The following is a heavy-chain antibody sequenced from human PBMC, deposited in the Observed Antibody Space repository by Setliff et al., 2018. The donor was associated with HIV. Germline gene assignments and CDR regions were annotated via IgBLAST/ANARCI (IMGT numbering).Heavy chain of an antibody. V-gene: IGHV4-61*09. CDR3: ARVGGFFGEARPHPDY. J-gene: IGHJ4*02. D-gene: IGHD3-10*01. CDR1: GGSISSGRYY. Sequence: SETLSLTCTVSGGSISSGRYYWSWIRQPAGKGLEWIGHIYTGGSPNYNPSLMSRVTISIDTSKDQLSLKLNSVTAADTAVYYCARVGGFFGEARPHPDYWGQGALVTVSS. CDR2: IYTGGSP.